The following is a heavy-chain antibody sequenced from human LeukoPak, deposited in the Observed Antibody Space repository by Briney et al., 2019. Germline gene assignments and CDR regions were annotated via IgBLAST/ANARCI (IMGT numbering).Heavy chain of an antibody. CDR2: KKQDGSEK. CDR1: VFTFSSYW. Sequence: PGGSLRLSCAASVFTFSSYWMRWVRQAPGKGLEWVANKKQDGSEKYYVDSVKGRFPISRDKAKNSLYLQMNSLRAEDTAVYYCARGELLGAYYYYGMDVWGQGTTVTVSS. D-gene: IGHD1-26*01. V-gene: IGHV3-7*01. CDR3: ARGELLGAYYYYGMDV. J-gene: IGHJ6*02.